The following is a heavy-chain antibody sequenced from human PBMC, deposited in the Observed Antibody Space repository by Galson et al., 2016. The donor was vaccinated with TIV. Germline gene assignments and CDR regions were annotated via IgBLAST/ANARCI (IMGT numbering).Heavy chain of an antibody. J-gene: IGHJ4*02. Sequence: QSGAEVKKPGESLKISCSGSGYRFTSYWIGWVRQMPGKGLEWMGIIYPNDSDTKYSPSFQGQVTISADKSIRTAYLQWSSLKASDTAMYYCARGRREAAYNWNLPLDYWGQGTLVTVSS. D-gene: IGHD1-20*01. V-gene: IGHV5-51*03. CDR2: IYPNDSDT. CDR3: ARGRREAAYNWNLPLDY. CDR1: GYRFTSYW.